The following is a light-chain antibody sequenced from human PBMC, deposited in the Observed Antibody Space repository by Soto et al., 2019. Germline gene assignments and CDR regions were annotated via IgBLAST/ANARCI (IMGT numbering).Light chain of an antibody. Sequence: DIQMTQSPSTLSASLGDRVTITCRASQTISDFLAWYQHKPGEAPKLLIAEASRLESGVPSRFSGGGSGTEFTLTISRLQPDDVATYYCQHYDSYPWTFGQGTKVDI. CDR3: QHYDSYPWT. J-gene: IGKJ1*01. CDR2: EAS. V-gene: IGKV1-5*01. CDR1: QTISDF.